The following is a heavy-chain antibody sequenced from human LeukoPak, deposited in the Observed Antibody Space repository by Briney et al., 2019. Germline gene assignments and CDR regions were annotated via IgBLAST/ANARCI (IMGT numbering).Heavy chain of an antibody. J-gene: IGHJ4*02. V-gene: IGHV4-39*07. CDR3: ARDLLGVATDY. Sequence: SETLSLTCTVSGGSISSSSYYWGWIRQPPGKGLEWIGSIYYSGSTYYNPSLKSRVTISVDTSKNQFSLKLSSVTAADTAVYYCARDLLGVATDYWGQGTLVTVSS. CDR1: GGSISSSSYY. D-gene: IGHD5-12*01. CDR2: IYYSGST.